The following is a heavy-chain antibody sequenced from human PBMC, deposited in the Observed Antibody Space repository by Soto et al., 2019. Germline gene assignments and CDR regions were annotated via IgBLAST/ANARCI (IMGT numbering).Heavy chain of an antibody. CDR2: IWHDGSNK. Sequence: GGSLRLSCAASGFTFNNYGMHWVRQAPGKGLEWVAIIWHDGSNKYYADSVKGRFTISRDNSKNTLYLQMNSLRAEDTAVYYCARDPLWGTAMVLWYFELWGRGTLVTVSS. CDR3: ARDPLWGTAMVLWYFEL. CDR1: GFTFNNYG. V-gene: IGHV3-33*01. D-gene: IGHD5-18*01. J-gene: IGHJ2*01.